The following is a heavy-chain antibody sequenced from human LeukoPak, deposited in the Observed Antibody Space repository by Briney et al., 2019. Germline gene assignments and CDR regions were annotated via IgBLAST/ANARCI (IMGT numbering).Heavy chain of an antibody. J-gene: IGHJ4*02. D-gene: IGHD2-21*01. CDR3: AKDIVLFGSMNDY. V-gene: IGHV3-30*02. CDR2: IRYDGSNK. Sequence: GGSLRLSCAASGFTFSSYGMHWVRQAPGKGLEGVAFIRYDGSNKYYADSVKGRFTISRDNYKNTLYLQMNSLRAEDTAVYYCAKDIVLFGSMNDYWGQGTLVTVSS. CDR1: GFTFSSYG.